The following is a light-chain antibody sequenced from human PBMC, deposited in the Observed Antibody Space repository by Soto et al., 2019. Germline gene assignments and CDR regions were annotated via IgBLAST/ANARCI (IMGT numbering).Light chain of an antibody. CDR1: QSVSSY. J-gene: IGKJ2*01. CDR3: QQRGYT. Sequence: EIVLTQSPATLSLSPEERATLSCRASQSVSSYLAWYQQKPGQAPRLLIYDASARATGIPARFRGSGSGTDFTLSISSLEPEDFAVYYCQQRGYTFGQGTKLEIK. V-gene: IGKV3-11*01. CDR2: DAS.